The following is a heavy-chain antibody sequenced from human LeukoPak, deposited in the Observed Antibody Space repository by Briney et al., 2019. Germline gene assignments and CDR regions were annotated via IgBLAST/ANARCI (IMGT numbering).Heavy chain of an antibody. Sequence: SETLSLTCTVSGGSISSGDYYWSWIRQPPGKGLEWIGYIYYSGSTYYNPSLKSRVTISVDTSKNQFSLKLSSVTAADTAVYYCARGPTTIFGVVTDYWGQGTLVTVSS. D-gene: IGHD3-3*01. J-gene: IGHJ4*02. CDR2: IYYSGST. CDR1: GGSISSGDYY. CDR3: ARGPTTIFGVVTDY. V-gene: IGHV4-30-4*08.